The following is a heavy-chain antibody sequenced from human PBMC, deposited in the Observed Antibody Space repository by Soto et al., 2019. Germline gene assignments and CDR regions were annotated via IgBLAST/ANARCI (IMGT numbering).Heavy chain of an antibody. CDR2: IYYSGST. Sequence: QVQLQESGPGLVKPSETLSLTCTVSGGSISSYYWSWIRQPPGKGLEWIGYIYYSGSTNYNPSLKSRVTISVDTSKNQFSLKLSSVTAADTAVYYCARDPSSGWYRNWFDPWGQGTLVTVSS. J-gene: IGHJ5*02. CDR1: GGSISSYY. V-gene: IGHV4-59*01. D-gene: IGHD6-19*01. CDR3: ARDPSSGWYRNWFDP.